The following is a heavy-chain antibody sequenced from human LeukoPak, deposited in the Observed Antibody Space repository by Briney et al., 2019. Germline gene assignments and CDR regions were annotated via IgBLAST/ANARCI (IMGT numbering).Heavy chain of an antibody. CDR2: ISAYNGNT. CDR1: GYSFIGYY. J-gene: IGHJ6*04. CDR3: ARDSLLWFGESLEDV. D-gene: IGHD3-10*01. Sequence: ASVKVSCKASGYSFIGYYMHWVRQAPGQGLEWMGWISAYNGNTNYAQKLQGRVTMTTDTSTSTAYMELRSLRSDDTAVYYCARDSLLWFGESLEDVWGKGTTVTVSS. V-gene: IGHV1-18*04.